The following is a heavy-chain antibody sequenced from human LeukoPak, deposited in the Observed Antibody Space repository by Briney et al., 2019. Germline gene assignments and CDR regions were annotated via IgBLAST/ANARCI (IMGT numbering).Heavy chain of an antibody. CDR2: ISSSGFST. J-gene: IGHJ4*02. CDR3: ARGKRRFDY. Sequence: RPGGSLRLSCAASGFNFGDYYMSWIRQAPGKGLEWVSYISSSGFSTYYAGSVKGRFTISRDNARNSLYLQMNSLVPEDTALYYCARGKRRFDYWGQGTLVSVSS. CDR1: GFNFGDYY. V-gene: IGHV3-11*01.